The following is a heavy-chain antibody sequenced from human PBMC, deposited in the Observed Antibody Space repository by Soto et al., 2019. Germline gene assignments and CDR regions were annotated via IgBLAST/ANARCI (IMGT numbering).Heavy chain of an antibody. V-gene: IGHV1-69*13. CDR3: ARVYTGDYRL. CDR1: GCTFSSYA. D-gene: IGHD4-17*01. Sequence: ASVKVSCKASGCTFSSYAISWVRQAPGQGLEWMGGIIPIFGTANYAQKFQGRVTITADESTSTAYMELSSLSSEDTAVYYCARVYTGDYRLWGQGTRVTLFS. J-gene: IGHJ4*02. CDR2: IIPIFGTA.